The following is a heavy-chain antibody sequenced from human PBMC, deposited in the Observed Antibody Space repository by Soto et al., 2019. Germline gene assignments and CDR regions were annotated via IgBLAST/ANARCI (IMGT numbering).Heavy chain of an antibody. CDR1: GGSISSYY. Sequence: LSLTCTVSGGSISSYYWSWIRQPPGKGLEWIGYIYYSGSTNYNPSLKSRVTISVDTSKKQFSLKLSSVTAADTAVYYCARDRVRGVSLDNWFDPWGQGTLVTVSS. CDR3: ARDRVRGVSLDNWFDP. V-gene: IGHV4-59*01. CDR2: IYYSGST. D-gene: IGHD3-10*01. J-gene: IGHJ5*02.